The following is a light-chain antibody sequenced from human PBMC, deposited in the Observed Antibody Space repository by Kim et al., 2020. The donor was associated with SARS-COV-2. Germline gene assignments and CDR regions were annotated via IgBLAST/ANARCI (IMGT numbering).Light chain of an antibody. CDR3: QQSYSTPFS. CDR1: QSISSY. J-gene: IGKJ4*01. Sequence: DIQMTQSPSSLSASVGDRVTITCRASQSISSYLNWYQQKPGKAPKLLIYAASSLQSGVPSRFSGSGSGTDFTLTISSLQPEDFATDYCQQSYSTPFSSGGGTKVDIK. V-gene: IGKV1-39*01. CDR2: AAS.